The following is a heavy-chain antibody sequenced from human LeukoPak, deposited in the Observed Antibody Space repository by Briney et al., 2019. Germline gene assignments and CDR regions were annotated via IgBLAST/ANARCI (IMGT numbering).Heavy chain of an antibody. D-gene: IGHD2-15*01. CDR2: IYHSGST. Sequence: PSGTLSLTCAVSGGSISSSNWWSWVRQPPGKGLEWIGEIYHSGSTNYNPSLKSRVTISVDKSKNQFSLKLSSVTAADTAVYYCARYCSGGSCVPQYYYYGMDVWGQGTTVTVSS. CDR1: GGSISSSNW. V-gene: IGHV4-4*02. CDR3: ARYCSGGSCVPQYYYYGMDV. J-gene: IGHJ6*02.